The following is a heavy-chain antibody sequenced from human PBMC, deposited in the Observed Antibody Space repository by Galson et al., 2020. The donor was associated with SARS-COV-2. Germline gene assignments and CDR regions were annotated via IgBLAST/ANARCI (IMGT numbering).Heavy chain of an antibody. CDR2: ISGSGGST. V-gene: IGHV3-23*01. Sequence: GESLKISCAASGFTFSSYAMSWVRQAPGKGLEWVSAISGSGGSTYYADSVKGRFTISRDNSKNTLYLQMNSLRAEDTAVYYCAKSDLTTVNTFCFDYWGQGTLVTVSS. J-gene: IGHJ4*02. CDR1: GFTFSSYA. D-gene: IGHD4-17*01. CDR3: AKSDLTTVNTFCFDY.